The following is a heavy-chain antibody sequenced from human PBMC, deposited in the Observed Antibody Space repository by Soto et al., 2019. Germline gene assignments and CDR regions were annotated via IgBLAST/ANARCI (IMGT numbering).Heavy chain of an antibody. CDR2: ISYDGSRE. J-gene: IGHJ4*02. D-gene: IGHD1-26*01. CDR1: GFSFSDYA. V-gene: IGHV3-30-3*01. Sequence: QVQLVESGGGVVQPGRSLRLSCAASGFSFSDYAMHWVRQAPGKGLEWVAVISYDGSREYYADSVKGRFTISRDNSKNTLYLQMNSLRDEDTAVYYWARAGSGNYYDAGDYWGQGTLVTVSS. CDR3: ARAGSGNYYDAGDY.